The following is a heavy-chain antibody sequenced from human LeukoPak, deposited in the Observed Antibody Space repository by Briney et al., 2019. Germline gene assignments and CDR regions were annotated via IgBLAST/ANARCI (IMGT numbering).Heavy chain of an antibody. Sequence: GGSLRLSCEVSGFIFSNYGMHWVRQAPGKGLEWVALIWYDGRTKFHADSVRGRFTISRDNSANTLYLQMSSLRVEDTALYYCAREWGRIAVAGGPGYWGQGALVTVSS. V-gene: IGHV3-33*01. CDR2: IWYDGRTK. CDR3: AREWGRIAVAGGPGY. D-gene: IGHD6-19*01. J-gene: IGHJ4*02. CDR1: GFIFSNYG.